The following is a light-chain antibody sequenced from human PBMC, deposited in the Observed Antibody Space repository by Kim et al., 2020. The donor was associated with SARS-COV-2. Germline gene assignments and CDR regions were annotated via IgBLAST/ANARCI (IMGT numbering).Light chain of an antibody. CDR2: GRN. CDR3: NSRDRSANDVL. J-gene: IGLJ2*01. CDR1: SLRTYY. Sequence: SSELTQDPAVSVALGQTVRITCQGDSLRTYYASWYQQKPGQAPVLVIYGRNKRPSGIPYRFSGSISGDTSSLTITGAQAEDEADYYCNSRDRSANDVLFGGGTQLTVL. V-gene: IGLV3-19*01.